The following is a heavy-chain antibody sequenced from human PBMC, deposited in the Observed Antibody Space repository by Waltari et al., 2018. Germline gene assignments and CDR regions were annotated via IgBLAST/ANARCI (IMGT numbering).Heavy chain of an antibody. CDR2: IYTSGST. Sequence: QVQLQESGPGLVKPSETLSLTCTVSGGSISSYYWSWIRQPAGKGLEWMGRIYTSGSTIYNPSLESRVIHSVVTSQTPVFLTLSSVTAADTAVYYCALGVDVVVPAATYYYYYYMAVWGKGTTVTISS. D-gene: IGHD2-2*01. J-gene: IGHJ6*03. V-gene: IGHV4-4*07. CDR1: GGSISSYY. CDR3: ALGVDVVVPAATYYYYYYMAV.